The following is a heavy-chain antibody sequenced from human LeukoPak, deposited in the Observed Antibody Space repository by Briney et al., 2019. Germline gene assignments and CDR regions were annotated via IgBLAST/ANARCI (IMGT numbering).Heavy chain of an antibody. Sequence: GGSLRLSCAASGLSLNSYAIHWVRQAPGRGLEWVTAISYDGSNKHYADSVRGRFTISRDNSKNTLYLQMNSLRSDDTAVYYCAQGGSEIYYFYHGMDVWGRGTTVTVSS. D-gene: IGHD3-10*01. J-gene: IGHJ6*02. CDR3: AQGGSEIYYFYHGMDV. V-gene: IGHV3-30*03. CDR1: GLSLNSYA. CDR2: ISYDGSNK.